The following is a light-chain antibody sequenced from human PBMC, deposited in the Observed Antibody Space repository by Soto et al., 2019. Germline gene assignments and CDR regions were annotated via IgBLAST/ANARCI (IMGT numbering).Light chain of an antibody. V-gene: IGLV2-8*01. Sequence: QSALTQPPSSSGSPGQSVTISCTGTSSDVGGYNYDSWYQQHPGKAPKLMIYEVSKRPSGVPDRFSGSKSGNTASLTVSGLHAEDDADYYCSSYAASNNRGVFGGGTKLTVL. J-gene: IGLJ2*01. CDR3: SSYAASNNRGV. CDR2: EVS. CDR1: SSDVGGYNY.